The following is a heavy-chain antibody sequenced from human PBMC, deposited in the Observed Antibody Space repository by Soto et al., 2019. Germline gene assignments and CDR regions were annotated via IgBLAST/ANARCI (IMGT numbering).Heavy chain of an antibody. CDR2: MNPNSGNT. Sequence: QVQLVRSGAEVKKPGASVKVSCKTSGYTFTSYDINWVRQATGQGLEWVGWMNPNSGNTGYAQKFQGRVTMTRNTSISTAYMELSSLRSEDTAVYYCARGRGYSYGSNWFDSWGQGTLVTVSS. CDR3: ARGRGYSYGSNWFDS. V-gene: IGHV1-8*01. CDR1: GYTFTSYD. J-gene: IGHJ5*01. D-gene: IGHD5-18*01.